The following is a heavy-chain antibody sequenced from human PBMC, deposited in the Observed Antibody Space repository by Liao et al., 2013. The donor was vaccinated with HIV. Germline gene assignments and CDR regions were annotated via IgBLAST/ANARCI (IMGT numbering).Heavy chain of an antibody. J-gene: IGHJ4*02. V-gene: IGHV4-30-4*08. CDR1: GGSISSGDYY. Sequence: QVQLQESGPGLVKPSQTLSLTCTVSGGSISSGDYYWSWIRQPPGKGLEWIGSIYYSGSTYYNPSLKSRVTISVDTSKNQFSLKLSSVTAADTAVYYCARGWPRIVGATKFDYWGQGTLVTVSS. CDR3: ARGWPRIVGATKFDY. CDR2: IYYSGST. D-gene: IGHD1-26*01.